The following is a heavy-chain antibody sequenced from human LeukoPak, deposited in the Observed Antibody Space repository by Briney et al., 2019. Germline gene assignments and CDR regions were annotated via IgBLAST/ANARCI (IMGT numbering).Heavy chain of an antibody. Sequence: GGSLRLSRAASVLTLADYAMHSVRPAPGKGLEWVSGISWNSGSIGYADSVKGRFTISRDNAKNSLYLQMNSLRAEDTALYYCVKGGKRFLQWAEELFDHWGQGTLVTVSS. V-gene: IGHV3-9*01. CDR3: VKGGKRFLQWAEELFDH. J-gene: IGHJ4*02. CDR1: VLTLADYA. D-gene: IGHD3-3*01. CDR2: ISWNSGSI.